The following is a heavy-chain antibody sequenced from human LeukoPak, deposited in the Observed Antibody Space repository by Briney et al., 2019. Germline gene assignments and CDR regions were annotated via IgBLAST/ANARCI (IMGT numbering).Heavy chain of an antibody. V-gene: IGHV3-15*01. CDR1: GFTFSNYA. Sequence: PGGSLRLSCAASGFTFSNYAMSWVRQAPGKGLEWVARVKSRSAGETTDYAAPVKGRFTISRDDSKNTLYLQMNSLKTEDTAVYYCAKLGGKTAYGDEYYGMDVWGQGTTVTVSS. CDR3: AKLGGKTAYGDEYYGMDV. CDR2: VKSRSAGETT. J-gene: IGHJ6*02. D-gene: IGHD4-17*01.